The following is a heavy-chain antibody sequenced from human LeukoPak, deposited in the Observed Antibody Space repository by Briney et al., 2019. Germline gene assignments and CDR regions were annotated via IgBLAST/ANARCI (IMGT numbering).Heavy chain of an antibody. CDR3: ARDTTIFRVASYYYYMDV. CDR1: GYTFTGYY. V-gene: IGHV1-2*06. J-gene: IGHJ6*03. Sequence: ASVKVSCKASGYTFTGYYMHWVRQAPGQGLEWMGRINPNSGGTNYAQKFQGRVTMTRDTSISTAYMELSSLRSEDTAVYYCARDTTIFRVASYYYYMDVWGKGTTVTVSS. CDR2: INPNSGGT. D-gene: IGHD3-3*01.